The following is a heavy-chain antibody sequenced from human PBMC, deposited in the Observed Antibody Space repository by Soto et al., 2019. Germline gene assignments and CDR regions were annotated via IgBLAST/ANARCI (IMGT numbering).Heavy chain of an antibody. Sequence: QVQLQESGPGLVKPSQTLSLTCTVSGGSISSGGYYWSWIRQHPGKGLEWIGYIHDSGSIYYNPSLKSRVTISVDTSKNQSSLKLSSVTAADTAVYYCARRAGELSSSSALYFDYWGQGTLVTVSS. CDR1: GGSISSGGYY. CDR3: ARRAGELSSSSALYFDY. J-gene: IGHJ4*02. CDR2: IHDSGSI. D-gene: IGHD3-16*02. V-gene: IGHV4-31*03.